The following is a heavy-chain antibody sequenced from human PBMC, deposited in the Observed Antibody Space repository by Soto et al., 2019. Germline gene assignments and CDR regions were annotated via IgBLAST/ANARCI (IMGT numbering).Heavy chain of an antibody. V-gene: IGHV1-69*12. J-gene: IGHJ6*02. Sequence: QVQLVQSGAEVKKPGSSVKVSCKASGGTFSSYAISWVRQAPGQGLEWMGGIIPIFGTANYAQKFQGRVTIAADESTSTAYMALGSLRSEDTAVYYCARILDLSSGMDVWGQGTTVTVSS. CDR1: GGTFSSYA. CDR3: ARILDLSSGMDV. CDR2: IIPIFGTA. D-gene: IGHD1-26*01.